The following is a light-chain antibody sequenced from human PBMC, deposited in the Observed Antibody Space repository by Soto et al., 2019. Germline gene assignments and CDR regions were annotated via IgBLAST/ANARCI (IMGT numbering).Light chain of an antibody. V-gene: IGLV2-18*02. CDR2: EVR. Sequence: QSALTQPPSVSGSPGQSVTISCTGTSSDIGAYNRVSWYQQPPGTAPKLMIYEVRDRTSGVPDRLSGSKSGNTASLTISGLQSEDEADYYCSSYTSSNALIFGGGTQLTVL. J-gene: IGLJ2*01. CDR3: SSYTSSNALI. CDR1: SSDIGAYNR.